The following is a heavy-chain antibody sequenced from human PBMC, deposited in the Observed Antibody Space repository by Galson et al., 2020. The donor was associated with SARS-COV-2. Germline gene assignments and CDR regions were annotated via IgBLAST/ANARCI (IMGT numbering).Heavy chain of an antibody. D-gene: IGHD6-13*01. V-gene: IGHV1-69*13. J-gene: IGHJ4*02. CDR3: ARDGSSSWSQYYFDY. CDR2: IIPIFGTA. Sequence: SVKVSCKASGGTFSSYAISWVRQAPGQGLKWMGGIIPIFGTANYAQKFQGRVTITADESTSTAYMELSSLRSEDTAVYYCARDGSSSWSQYYFDYWGQGTLVTVSS. CDR1: GGTFSSYA.